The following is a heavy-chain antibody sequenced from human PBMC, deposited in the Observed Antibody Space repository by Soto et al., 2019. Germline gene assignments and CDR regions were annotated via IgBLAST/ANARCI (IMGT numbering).Heavy chain of an antibody. V-gene: IGHV3-30-3*01. CDR3: ARDFLGQGSFDY. Sequence: QVQLVESGGGVVQPGRSLRLSCVASGFTFSSYAMQWVRQAPGKGLEWVAVISSDGSNKYYADSVNGRLTISRDNSKNTVYLQMNSLRAEDMAVYYCARDFLGQGSFDYWGQGTLVTGSS. CDR2: ISSDGSNK. D-gene: IGHD3-10*01. J-gene: IGHJ4*02. CDR1: GFTFSSYA.